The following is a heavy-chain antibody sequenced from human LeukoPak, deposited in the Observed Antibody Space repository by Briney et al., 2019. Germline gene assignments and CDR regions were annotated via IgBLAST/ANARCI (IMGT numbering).Heavy chain of an antibody. CDR1: GFTFSSYA. CDR2: ITSSGASA. V-gene: IGHV3-23*01. CDR3: VRDEDLYSPTWYLFED. J-gene: IGHJ4*02. D-gene: IGHD5-12*01. Sequence: GGSLRLSCAASGFTFSSYAMTWVRQAPGKGLEWLSGITSSGASAYYAASVKGRFTVSRDNSENMLYLQINNLSAEDSGTYYCVRDEDLYSPTWYLFEDWGQGTLVTVSS.